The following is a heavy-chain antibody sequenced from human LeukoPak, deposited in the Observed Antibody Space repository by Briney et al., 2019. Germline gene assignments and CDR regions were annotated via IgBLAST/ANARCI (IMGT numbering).Heavy chain of an antibody. CDR3: ARDPPGGFGESLGY. Sequence: PGGSLRLSCLGSGFNFRYFWMSWVRQAPGKGLEWVANINHDGRETYYADSVKGRFIISRDNAKDSLYLQMNSLRAEDTAVYYCARDPPGGFGESLGYWGQGTLVTVSS. CDR2: INHDGRET. V-gene: IGHV3-7*01. CDR1: GFNFRYFW. D-gene: IGHD3-10*01. J-gene: IGHJ4*02.